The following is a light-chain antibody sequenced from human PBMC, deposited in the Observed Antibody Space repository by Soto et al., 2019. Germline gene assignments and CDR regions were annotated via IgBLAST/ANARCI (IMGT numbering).Light chain of an antibody. J-gene: IGLJ2*01. CDR2: DVN. CDR1: SSDIGVFDY. CDR3: SSYTTTPSLI. Sequence: QSALTQPASVSGSPGQSITIPCTGTSSDIGVFDYVSWYQQHPGKAPKLLIYDVNDRPSGVSNRFSGSKSGITASLTISGLQAEDEADYYCSSYTTTPSLIFGGGTKLTVL. V-gene: IGLV2-14*03.